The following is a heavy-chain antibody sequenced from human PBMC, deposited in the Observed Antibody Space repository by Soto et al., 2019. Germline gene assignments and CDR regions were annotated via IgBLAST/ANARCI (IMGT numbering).Heavy chain of an antibody. D-gene: IGHD3-10*01. V-gene: IGHV5-51*01. Sequence: GESLKISCKGSGYSFTSYWIGWVRQMPGKGLEWMGIIYPGDSDTRYSPSFQGQVTISADKSISTAYLQWSSLKASDTAMYYCAGGGVRGVITRTRDYYGMHVWGQGTTVTVSS. CDR1: GYSFTSYW. CDR2: IYPGDSDT. CDR3: AGGGVRGVITRTRDYYGMHV. J-gene: IGHJ6*02.